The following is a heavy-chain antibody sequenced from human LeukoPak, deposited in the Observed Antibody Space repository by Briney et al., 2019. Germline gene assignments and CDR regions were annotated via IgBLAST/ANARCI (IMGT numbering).Heavy chain of an antibody. J-gene: IGHJ4*02. CDR3: ARVPDSSSFDY. V-gene: IGHV4-59*06. D-gene: IGHD6-13*01. CDR2: IYYSGST. CDR1: GGSISSYY. Sequence: SETLSLTCTVSGGSISSYYWSWIRQPAGKGLEWIGYIYYSGSTYYNPSLKSRVTISVDTSKNQFSLKLSSVTAADTAVYYCARVPDSSSFDYWGQGTLVTVSS.